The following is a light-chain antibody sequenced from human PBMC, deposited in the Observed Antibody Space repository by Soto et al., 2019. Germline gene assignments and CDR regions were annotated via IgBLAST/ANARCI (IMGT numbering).Light chain of an antibody. CDR2: AAS. CDR3: QQLNIYPFT. V-gene: IGKV1-9*01. Sequence: DIQLTQSPSFLSASVGVRVTLTCRASQVIVRYLAWYQQKRGQAPKLLIYAASTLQSGVPARFSGSGSGTEFTLTISSLQPEDFATYYCQQLNIYPFTFGGGTKVEIK. J-gene: IGKJ4*01. CDR1: QVIVRY.